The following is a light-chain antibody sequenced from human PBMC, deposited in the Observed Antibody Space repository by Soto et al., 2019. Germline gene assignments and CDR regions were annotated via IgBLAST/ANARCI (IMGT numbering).Light chain of an antibody. V-gene: IGKV3-20*01. Sequence: EIVLMQSPGTLSLSPGERGTLSCRASQSVASSLAWYQQEPGQAPRLLIYDASNRATGIPDRFSGSGSGTDFTLTLSRLEPEDFAVYYCQQYVNSPLTFGGGTKVEI. J-gene: IGKJ4*01. CDR1: QSVASS. CDR2: DAS. CDR3: QQYVNSPLT.